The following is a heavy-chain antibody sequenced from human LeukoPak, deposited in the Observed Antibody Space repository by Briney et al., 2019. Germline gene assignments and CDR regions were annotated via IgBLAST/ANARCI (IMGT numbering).Heavy chain of an antibody. Sequence: SETLSLTCTVSGASFSNYYWSWIRQPPGKGLEWIGHIYSSGSTNYNPSLKSRLTISLDTSKNQFSLRLSSVTAADTAVYYCARQFDPWGQGILVTVSS. CDR2: IYSSGST. CDR3: ARQFDP. CDR1: GASFSNYY. J-gene: IGHJ5*02. V-gene: IGHV4-59*08.